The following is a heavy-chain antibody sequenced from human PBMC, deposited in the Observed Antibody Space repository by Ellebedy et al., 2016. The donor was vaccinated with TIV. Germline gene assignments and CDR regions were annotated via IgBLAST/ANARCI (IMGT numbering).Heavy chain of an antibody. J-gene: IGHJ6*02. Sequence: AASVKVSCKASRYRFTDYYMHWVRQAPGQGLEWRGWINPKSGGTDYAQKFQGRVTMTRDTSINTAYMELSRLRSDDTAVYYCARSKPNPAIYGMDVWGQGTTVTVSS. CDR2: INPKSGGT. D-gene: IGHD1-14*01. CDR3: ARSKPNPAIYGMDV. V-gene: IGHV1-2*02. CDR1: RYRFTDYY.